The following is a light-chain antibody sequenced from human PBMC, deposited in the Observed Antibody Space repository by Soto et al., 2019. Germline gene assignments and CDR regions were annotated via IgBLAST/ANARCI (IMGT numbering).Light chain of an antibody. J-gene: IGLJ3*02. V-gene: IGLV2-8*01. Sequence: QSALTQSPSASGSPGQSVTISCTGTSSDVGGHNYVSWYQHHPGKAPKLIIYEVSKRPSGVPDRFSGSKSGNTASLTVSGLQAEDEAVYYCSAWDGSLNGLVFGGGTKVTVL. CDR1: SSDVGGHNY. CDR3: SAWDGSLNGLV. CDR2: EVS.